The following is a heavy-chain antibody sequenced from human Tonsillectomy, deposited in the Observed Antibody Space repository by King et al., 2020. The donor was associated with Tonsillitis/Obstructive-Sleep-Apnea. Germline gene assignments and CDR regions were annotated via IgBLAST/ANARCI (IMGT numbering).Heavy chain of an antibody. D-gene: IGHD6-13*01. CDR1: GGSFSGYY. J-gene: IGHJ6*03. Sequence: VQLQQWGAGLLKPSETLSLTCAVYGGSFSGYYWSWIRQPPGKGLEWIGEINHSGSTNYNPSLKSRVTISVDTSKNQFSLKLSSVTAADTAVYYCARVRAAAGKLRGYYYYYMDVWGKGTTVTVSS. CDR2: INHSGST. V-gene: IGHV4-34*01. CDR3: ARVRAAAGKLRGYYYYYMDV.